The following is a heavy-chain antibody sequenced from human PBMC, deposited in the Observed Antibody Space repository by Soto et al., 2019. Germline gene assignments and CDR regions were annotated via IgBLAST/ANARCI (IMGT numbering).Heavy chain of an antibody. CDR3: TTDPSVVAADAAFDI. Sequence: EVQLVESGGGLVKPGGSLRLSCAASGFTFSNAWMSWVRQAPGKGLEWVVRIKSKTDGGTTDYAAPVKGRFTISRDDSKNTLYLQMNSLKTADTAVYYCTTDPSVVAADAAFDIWGQGTMVTVS. V-gene: IGHV3-15*01. D-gene: IGHD2-15*01. CDR1: GFTFSNAW. CDR2: IKSKTDGGTT. J-gene: IGHJ3*02.